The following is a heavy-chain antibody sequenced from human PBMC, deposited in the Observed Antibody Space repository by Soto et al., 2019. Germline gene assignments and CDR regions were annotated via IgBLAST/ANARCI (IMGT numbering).Heavy chain of an antibody. CDR2: INPASGHT. CDR1: GYTFTTYA. D-gene: IGHD1-26*01. Sequence: QVQLVQSGAEVKKPGASVKVSCKASGYTFTTYALHWVRQAPGQRREWMGWINPASGHTKYSKKFQDRVTITRDTSASTGYMELSSLRSEDTAVYYCGRSVVGATGEILYNAMDVWGQGTTVTVSS. CDR3: GRSVVGATGEILYNAMDV. V-gene: IGHV1-3*01. J-gene: IGHJ6*02.